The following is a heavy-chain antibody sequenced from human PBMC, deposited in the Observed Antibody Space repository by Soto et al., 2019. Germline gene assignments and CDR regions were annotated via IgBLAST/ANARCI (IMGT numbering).Heavy chain of an antibody. CDR3: ARPADNSGRRYSSSWYGGEYYYYGMDV. J-gene: IGHJ6*02. Sequence: VASVKVSCKASGYTFTSYDINWVRQATGQGLEWMGWMNPNSGNTGYAQKFQGRVTMTRNTSISTAYMELSSLRSEDTAVYYCARPADNSGRRYSSSWYGGEYYYYGMDVWGQGTTVTVSS. CDR2: MNPNSGNT. D-gene: IGHD6-13*01. CDR1: GYTFTSYD. V-gene: IGHV1-8*01.